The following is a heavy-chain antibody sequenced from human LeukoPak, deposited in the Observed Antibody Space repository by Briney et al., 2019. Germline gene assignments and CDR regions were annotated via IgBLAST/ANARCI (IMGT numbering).Heavy chain of an antibody. CDR1: VYTFTGYY. D-gene: IGHD6-13*01. J-gene: IGHJ6*02. CDR2: INPNSGGT. V-gene: IGHV1-2*02. CDR3: ARDVIAGAGTVGMDV. Sequence: ASVKVSCKASVYTFTGYYMHLVRHAPGQGLEWMGWINPNSGGTNYAQKFQGRVTMTRDTSISTAYMELSRLRSDDTAVYYCARDVIAGAGTVGMDVWGQGTTVTVSS.